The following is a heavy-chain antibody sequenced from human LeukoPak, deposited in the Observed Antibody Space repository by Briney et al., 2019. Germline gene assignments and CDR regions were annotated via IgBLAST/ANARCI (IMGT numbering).Heavy chain of an antibody. D-gene: IGHD1-26*01. CDR1: GFTFSSYA. CDR2: ISGSGGST. V-gene: IGHV3-23*01. Sequence: PGGSLRLSCAASGFTFSSYAMSWVRQAPGKGLEWVSAISGSGGSTYYADSVKGRLTISRDNSKNTVYLQMGSLRSDDMAVYYCTRGGGSFCDFDYWGQGALVTVSS. J-gene: IGHJ4*02. CDR3: TRGGGSFCDFDY.